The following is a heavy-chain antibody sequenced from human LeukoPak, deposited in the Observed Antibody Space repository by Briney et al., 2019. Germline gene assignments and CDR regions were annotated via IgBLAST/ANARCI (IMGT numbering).Heavy chain of an antibody. V-gene: IGHV3-30*03. D-gene: IGHD1-14*01. J-gene: IGHJ6*02. CDR1: GFIFSCCG. Sequence: GRSLRLSCAASGFIFSCCGMHWVRQAPGKGLEWVALISFDGSKHYADSVKGRFTISRDNSKNTLYLQMNSLRTEDMAVYYCAGSGISVSWMGMDVWGQGTTVTVSS. CDR2: ISFDGSK. CDR3: AGSGISVSWMGMDV.